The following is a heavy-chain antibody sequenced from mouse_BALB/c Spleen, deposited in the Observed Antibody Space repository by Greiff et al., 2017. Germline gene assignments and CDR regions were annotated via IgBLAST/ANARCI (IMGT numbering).Heavy chain of an antibody. J-gene: IGHJ2*01. CDR1: GYTFTSYW. CDR2: IYPGDGDT. D-gene: IGHD1-1*01. V-gene: IGHV1-87*01. Sequence: QVQLQQSGAELARPGASVKLSCKASGYTFTSYWMQWVNQRPGQGLEGIGAIYPGDGDTRYTQKFKGKATLTADKSSSTAYMQLSSLASEDSAVYYCARRSHYYGSSYGYFDYWGQGTTLTVSS. CDR3: ARRSHYYGSSYGYFDY.